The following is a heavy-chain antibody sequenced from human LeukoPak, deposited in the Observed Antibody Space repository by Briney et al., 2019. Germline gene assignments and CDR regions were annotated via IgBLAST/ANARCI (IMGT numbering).Heavy chain of an antibody. V-gene: IGHV3-21*04. D-gene: IGHD3-9*01. CDR2: ISSSSSYI. CDR1: GFTFSSYS. J-gene: IGHJ4*02. CDR3: ARGVRYFDWLLAFDY. Sequence: GGSLRLSCAASGFTFSSYSMNRVRQAPGKGLEWVSSISSSSSYIYYADSVKGRFTISRDNAKNSLYLQMNSLRAEDTALYYCARGVRYFDWLLAFDYWGQGTLVTVSS.